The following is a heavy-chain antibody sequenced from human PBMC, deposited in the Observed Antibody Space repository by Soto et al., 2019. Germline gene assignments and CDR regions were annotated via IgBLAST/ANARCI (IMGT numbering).Heavy chain of an antibody. J-gene: IGHJ6*02. CDR3: ARERARALYYYYYYGMDV. V-gene: IGHV1-69*13. CDR1: GGTFSSYA. D-gene: IGHD6-6*01. CDR2: IIPIFGTA. Sequence: GASVKVSCKASGGTFSSYAISWVRQAPGQGLEWMGGIIPIFGTANYAQKFQGRVTITADESTSTAYMELSSLRSEDTAVYYCARERARALYYYYYYGMDVWGRGTTVTVS.